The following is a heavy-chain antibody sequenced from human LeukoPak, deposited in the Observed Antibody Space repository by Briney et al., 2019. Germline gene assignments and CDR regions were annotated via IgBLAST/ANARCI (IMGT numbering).Heavy chain of an antibody. CDR2: IYYSGST. D-gene: IGHD3-3*01. CDR1: GGSISSSSYY. J-gene: IGHJ4*02. V-gene: IGHV4-39*01. CDR3: ARIDFWSGVLDY. Sequence: SETLSLTCTVSGGSISSSSYYWGWIRQPPGKGLEWIGSIYYSGSTYYNPSLKSRVTISVDTSKNQFPLKLSSVTAADTAVYYCARIDFWSGVLDYWGQGTLVTVSS.